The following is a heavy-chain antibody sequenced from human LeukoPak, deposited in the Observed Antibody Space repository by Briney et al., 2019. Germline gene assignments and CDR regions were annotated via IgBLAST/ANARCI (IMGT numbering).Heavy chain of an antibody. V-gene: IGHV3-21*01. CDR2: ITTSSGHI. Sequence: GGSLRLSCAASGFTFSTYNMNWVRQAPGKGLEWVSSITTSSGHIYYIDSVKGRFTISRDNAKNSLYLQMNNLRAEDTAVYYCARDPYSGGYYQYYYYYMDVWGQGTTVTVSS. D-gene: IGHD1-26*01. CDR3: ARDPYSGGYYQYYYYYMDV. J-gene: IGHJ6*03. CDR1: GFTFSTYN.